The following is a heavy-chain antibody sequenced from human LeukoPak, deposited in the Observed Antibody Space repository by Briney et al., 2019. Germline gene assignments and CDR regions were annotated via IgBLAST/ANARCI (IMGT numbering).Heavy chain of an antibody. D-gene: IGHD2-15*01. CDR2: IYSGDDT. J-gene: IGHJ4*02. V-gene: IGHV3-66*01. CDR3: ARDRTLRYCGGGSCHSLEY. Sequence: PGGSLRLSCAASGFMVRSNYLTWVRQTPGKGLEFISIIYSGDDTHYADSVKGRFIVSRDNPKNSLYLQMNSLRAEDTAVYYCARDRTLRYCGGGSCHSLEYWGQGTLVTVSS. CDR1: GFMVRSNY.